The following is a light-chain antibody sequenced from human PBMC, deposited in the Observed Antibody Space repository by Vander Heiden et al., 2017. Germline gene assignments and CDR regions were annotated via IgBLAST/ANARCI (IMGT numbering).Light chain of an antibody. CDR2: AAS. CDR1: HGISSY. V-gene: IGKV1D-8*02. J-gene: IGKJ2*01. Sequence: IWMTQSPYLLSASTGYRVSVSCRMSHGISSYLASYQHKPGKAPELLIYAASTSQSGVPSRSSDSESETDFTLTIIWLQSEDFATYFCQQDDSFPSTFGQGTKLEIK. CDR3: QQDDSFPST.